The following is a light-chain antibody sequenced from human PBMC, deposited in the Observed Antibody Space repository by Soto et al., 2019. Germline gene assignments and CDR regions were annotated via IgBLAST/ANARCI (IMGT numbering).Light chain of an antibody. V-gene: IGKV4-1*01. CDR3: QQYFTTPLT. J-gene: IGKJ3*01. CDR2: WAS. Sequence: DIVMTQSPDSLAVSLGESATINCKSSQSVLYSSNNKNYLAWYQQTPGQPPKLLISWASTRESGVPDRFSGSGSGTDFTLTISSLQAEDVAVFYCQQYFTTPLTFGPGTKVDIK. CDR1: QSVLYSSNNKNY.